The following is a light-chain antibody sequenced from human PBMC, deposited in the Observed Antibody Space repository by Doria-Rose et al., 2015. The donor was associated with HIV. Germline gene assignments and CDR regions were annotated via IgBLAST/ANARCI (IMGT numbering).Light chain of an antibody. V-gene: IGKV3-15*01. CDR3: QQYSQWPPYT. J-gene: IGKJ2*01. CDR2: RAS. CDR1: QSFSSTY. Sequence: DIVMTQSSGTLSLSPGERATLSCRASQSFSSTYLAWYQQKPGQAPRLLIYRASIRATGIPPRFTGGGSGTEFTLTISSLQSEDFAVYFCQQYSQWPPYTFGQGTKLEVK.